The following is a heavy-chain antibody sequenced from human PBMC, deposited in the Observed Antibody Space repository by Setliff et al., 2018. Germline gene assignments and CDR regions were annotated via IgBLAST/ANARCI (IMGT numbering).Heavy chain of an antibody. CDR3: ARGDYFSYYMDV. CDR1: DGSMTSGSYY. J-gene: IGHJ6*03. CDR2: IYYSGNT. V-gene: IGHV4-31*03. Sequence: SETLSLTCSVSDGSMTSGSYYWGWIRQHPGKGLEWIGYIYYSGNTYSNPSLKSRLTMSINTSKKQFSLTMNSMTAADTAVYYCARGDYFSYYMDVWGKGTTVTVSS.